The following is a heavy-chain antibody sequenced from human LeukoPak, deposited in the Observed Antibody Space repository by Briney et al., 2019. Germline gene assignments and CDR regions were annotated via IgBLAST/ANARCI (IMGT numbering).Heavy chain of an antibody. CDR3: VVDFDY. D-gene: IGHD2-15*01. CDR2: IYSGGST. CDR1: GFTVSSNY. Sequence: GGSLRLSCAASGFTVSSNYMSWVRQAPGKGLEWVAFIYSGGSTYYADSVKGRFTISRDNSENTLYLQMNSLRAEDTAVYYCVVDFDYWGQGTLVTVSS. V-gene: IGHV3-53*01. J-gene: IGHJ4*02.